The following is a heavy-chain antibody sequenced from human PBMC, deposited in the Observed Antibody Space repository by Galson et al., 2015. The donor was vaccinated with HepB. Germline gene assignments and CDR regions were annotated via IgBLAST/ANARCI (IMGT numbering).Heavy chain of an antibody. CDR1: GFTFSSYA. CDR3: AKGLRFLEWLFSY. CDR2: ISGSGGST. V-gene: IGHV3-23*01. D-gene: IGHD3-3*01. J-gene: IGHJ4*02. Sequence: SLRLSCAASGFTFSSYAMSWVRQAPGKGLEWVSAISGSGGSTYYADSVKGRFTISRDNSKNTLYLQMNSLRAEDTAVYYCAKGLRFLEWLFSYWGQGTLVTVSS.